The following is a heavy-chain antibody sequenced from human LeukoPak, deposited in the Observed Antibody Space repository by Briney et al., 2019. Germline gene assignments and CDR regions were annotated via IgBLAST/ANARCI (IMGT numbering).Heavy chain of an antibody. CDR2: IYYSGGT. CDR3: ARTIEYSYGSLGNWFDP. CDR1: GGSISSYY. V-gene: IGHV4-59*01. Sequence: SETLSLTCTVSGGSISSYYWSGIRQPPGKGLEWIGYIYYSGGTNYNPSLKSRVTISVDTSKNQFSLKLSSVTAADTAVYYCARTIEYSYGSLGNWFDPWGQGTLVTVSS. J-gene: IGHJ5*02. D-gene: IGHD5-18*01.